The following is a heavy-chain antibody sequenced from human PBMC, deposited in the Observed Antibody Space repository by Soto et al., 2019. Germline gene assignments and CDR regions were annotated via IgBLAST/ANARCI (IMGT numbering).Heavy chain of an antibody. CDR2: INPSGGST. J-gene: IGHJ6*02. V-gene: IGHV1-46*01. Sequence: ASVKVSCKASGYTFTTYYIQWVRQAPGQGLEWMGIINPSGGSTSYAQKFQGRVTMTRDTSTSTVYMELSSLRSEDTAVYYCARDGGQNYYGMDVWGQGTTVTVSS. CDR1: GYTFTTYY. CDR3: ARDGGQNYYGMDV. D-gene: IGHD2-15*01.